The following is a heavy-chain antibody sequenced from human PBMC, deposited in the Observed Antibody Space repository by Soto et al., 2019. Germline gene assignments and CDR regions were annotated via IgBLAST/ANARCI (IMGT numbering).Heavy chain of an antibody. CDR3: AKEIAVAGDPFYYYGLDV. CDR2: ISYEGSSK. D-gene: IGHD6-13*01. Sequence: QVQLVESGGGVVQPGRSLRLSCAASGFTFRTSGMHWVRQAPGKGLEWVGLISYEGSSKYYADSVKGRFTIARSNSKKTLYLQLSSLRGEDTAVYYCAKEIAVAGDPFYYYGLDVWGQGNTLTVSS. J-gene: IGHJ6*02. V-gene: IGHV3-30*18. CDR1: GFTFRTSG.